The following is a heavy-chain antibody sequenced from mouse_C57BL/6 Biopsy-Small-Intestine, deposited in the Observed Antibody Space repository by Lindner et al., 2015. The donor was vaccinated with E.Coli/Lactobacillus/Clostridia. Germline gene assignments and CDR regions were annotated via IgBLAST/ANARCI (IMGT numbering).Heavy chain of an antibody. V-gene: IGHV1-64*01. CDR2: INPSGGTT. CDR1: RYTFTSYY. CDR3: ARGLYSSGRTSFDY. D-gene: IGHD2-12*01. Sequence: SVKVSCKASRYTFTSYYMHWVRQAPGQGLEWMGMINPSGGTTIYAQSFQGRVTVSRDTSTNTVYMELSSLRSEDTAVYFCARGLYSSGRTSFDYWGQGTLVTVSS. J-gene: IGHJ4*01.